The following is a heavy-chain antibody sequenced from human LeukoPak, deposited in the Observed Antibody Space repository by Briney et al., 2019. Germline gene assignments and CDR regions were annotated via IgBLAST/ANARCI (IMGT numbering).Heavy chain of an antibody. CDR2: ISGSGDST. J-gene: IGHJ4*02. V-gene: IGHV3-23*01. CDR1: GFTFSTYA. D-gene: IGHD2-2*01. CDR3: AKVQDCSSTSCYPISYFDY. Sequence: GGSLRLSCAASGFTFSTYAMNWVRQGPGKGLECVSGISGSGDSTYYTDSVKGRFTISRDTSKNPLYLQMNSLRAEDTAVYYCAKVQDCSSTSCYPISYFDYWGQGTLVTVSS.